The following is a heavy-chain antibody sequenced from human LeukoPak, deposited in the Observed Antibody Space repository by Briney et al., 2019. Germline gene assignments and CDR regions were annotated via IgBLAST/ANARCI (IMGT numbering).Heavy chain of an antibody. D-gene: IGHD1-26*01. CDR1: GYTFTGYY. V-gene: IGHV1-2*02. J-gene: IGHJ3*02. CDR3: ARGPGISGSYSEWEAFDI. Sequence: ASVKVSCKASGYTFTGYYMHWVRQAPGQGLEWMGWINPNSGGTNYAQKFQGRVTMTRDTSISTAYMELSRLRSDDTAVYYCARGPGISGSYSEWEAFDIWGQGTMVTVSS. CDR2: INPNSGGT.